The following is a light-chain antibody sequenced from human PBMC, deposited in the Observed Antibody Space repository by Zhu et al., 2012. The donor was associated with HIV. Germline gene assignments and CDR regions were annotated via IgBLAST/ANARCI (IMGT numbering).Light chain of an antibody. J-gene: IGKJ1*01. CDR2: GAS. CDR1: QSVSSTY. CDR3: QQFGSSPPT. Sequence: EIVLTQSPGTLSLSPGERATLSCRASQSVSSTYLAWYQQKPGQAPRLVIYGASSRAAGIPDRFSGSGSGTDFTLTISRLEPEDFAVYSCQQFGSSPPTFGQGPR. V-gene: IGKV3-20*01.